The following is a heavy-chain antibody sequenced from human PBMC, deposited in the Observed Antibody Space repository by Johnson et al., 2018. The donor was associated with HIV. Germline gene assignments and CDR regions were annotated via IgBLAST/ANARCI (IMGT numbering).Heavy chain of an antibody. CDR3: ASGDDDGV. J-gene: IGHJ3*01. CDR1: GFTFNNYP. CDR2: ISYDGSNK. D-gene: IGHD5-12*01. V-gene: IGHV3-30*04. Sequence: QVQLVESGGGVVQPGRSLRLSCAASGFTFNNYPMHWVRQAPGKGLEWVAVISYDGSNKYYGDSVKGRFTISRDNSKNTLYLQMNSLRGEDTAVYYCASGDDDGVWGQGTMVTVSS.